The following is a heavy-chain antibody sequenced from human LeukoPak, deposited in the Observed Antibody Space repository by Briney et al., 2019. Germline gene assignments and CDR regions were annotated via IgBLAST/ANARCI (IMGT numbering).Heavy chain of an antibody. Sequence: ASVKVSCKASGYTVTSYGISWVRQAPGQGLEWMGWISAYNGNTNYAQKLQGRVTMTTDTSTSTAYMELRSLRSDDTAVYYCATDIAAAGPNAFDYRGQGTLVTVSS. D-gene: IGHD6-13*01. CDR1: GYTVTSYG. CDR3: ATDIAAAGPNAFDY. J-gene: IGHJ4*02. CDR2: ISAYNGNT. V-gene: IGHV1-18*01.